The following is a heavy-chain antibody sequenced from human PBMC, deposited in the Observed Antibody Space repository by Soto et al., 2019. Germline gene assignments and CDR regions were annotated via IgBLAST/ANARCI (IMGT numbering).Heavy chain of an antibody. J-gene: IGHJ4*02. CDR1: GDSISSGYY. CDR3: ARDRDSWRRYSSSWYVSPDEFFDY. D-gene: IGHD6-13*01. CDR2: IYHSGTT. Sequence: SETLSLTCAVSGDSISSGYYWAWIRQPPRKGLEWVASIYHSGTTYYNPSLKSRVTISVDTSKNQFSLKLSSVTAADTAVYYCARDRDSWRRYSSSWYVSPDEFFDYWGQGTLVIGS. V-gene: IGHV4-38-2*02.